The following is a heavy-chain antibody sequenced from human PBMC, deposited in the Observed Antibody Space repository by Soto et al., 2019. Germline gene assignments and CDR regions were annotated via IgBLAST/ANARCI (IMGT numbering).Heavy chain of an antibody. J-gene: IGHJ3*02. CDR2: IIPIFGTA. D-gene: IGHD6-13*01. CDR1: GGTFSSYA. Sequence: GASVKVSCKASGGTFSSYAISWVREAPGQGLEWMGGIIPIFGTANYAQKFQGRGTITADESTSTAYMELSSLRSEDTAVYSCARAIGYSSSYDDFDIWGQGTMVTVSS. CDR3: ARAIGYSSSYDDFDI. V-gene: IGHV1-69*13.